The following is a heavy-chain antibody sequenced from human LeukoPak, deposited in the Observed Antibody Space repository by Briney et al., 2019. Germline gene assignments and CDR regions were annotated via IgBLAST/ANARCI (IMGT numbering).Heavy chain of an antibody. D-gene: IGHD2-15*01. CDR2: IYTSGST. V-gene: IGHV4-4*07. CDR1: GGSISSYY. Sequence: PSETLSLTCTVSGGSISSYYWSWIRQPAGKGLEWIGRIYTSGSTNYNPPLKSRVTMSVDTSKNQFSLKLSSVTAADTAVYYCARGGRVVAATASFDYWGQGTLVTVSS. J-gene: IGHJ4*02. CDR3: ARGGRVVAATASFDY.